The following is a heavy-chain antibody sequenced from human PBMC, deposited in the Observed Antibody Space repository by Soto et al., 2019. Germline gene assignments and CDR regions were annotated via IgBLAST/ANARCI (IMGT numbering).Heavy chain of an antibody. CDR1: GDTFKNCV. CDR3: AAELGFGKLSVV. J-gene: IGHJ6*02. Sequence: QVQVVQSGVEVRRPGSSVKVSCKASGDTFKNCVISWVRQAPGQGLEWMGGIIPLFGTTDFAQRFQGRLTITTDEYTTTAYMELSRMRSEDTAPYYCAAELGFGKLSVVLGQGTTVIVSS. V-gene: IGHV1-69*01. CDR2: IIPLFGTT. D-gene: IGHD3-10*01.